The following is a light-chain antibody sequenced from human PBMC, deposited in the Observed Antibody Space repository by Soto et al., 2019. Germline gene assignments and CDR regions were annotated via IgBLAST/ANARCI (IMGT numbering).Light chain of an antibody. CDR3: SSYTSSSTLGVL. Sequence: QSALTQPASVSGSPGQSITISCTGTSSDVGGYNYVSWYQHHPGKAPKLMIFEISNRPSGVSNRFSGSKSGNTASLTISGLQAEDEADYYCSSYTSSSTLGVLFGGRTKLTVL. J-gene: IGLJ2*01. CDR1: SSDVGGYNY. CDR2: EIS. V-gene: IGLV2-14*01.